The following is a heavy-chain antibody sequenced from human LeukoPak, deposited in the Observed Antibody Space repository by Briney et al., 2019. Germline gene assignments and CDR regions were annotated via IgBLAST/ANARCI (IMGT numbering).Heavy chain of an antibody. V-gene: IGHV4-39*07. Sequence: SETLSLTCTVSGGSISSSSNYWGWIRQPPGKGLEWIGSIYYSGTTYYNPSLKSRVTISVDTSKNQFSLKLSSVTAADTAVYYCARDRGTWNDDGFDYWGQGTLVTVSS. CDR1: GGSISSSSNY. J-gene: IGHJ4*02. CDR3: ARDRGTWNDDGFDY. D-gene: IGHD1-1*01. CDR2: IYYSGTT.